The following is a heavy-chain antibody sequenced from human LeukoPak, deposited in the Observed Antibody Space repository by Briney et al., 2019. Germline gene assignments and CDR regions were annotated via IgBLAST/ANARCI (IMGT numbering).Heavy chain of an antibody. J-gene: IGHJ6*03. CDR2: IYPGDSDT. CDR1: GYSFTSYW. V-gene: IGHV5-51*01. D-gene: IGHD6-19*01. CDR3: ARHRRIAVAGTLNYYYYYMDV. Sequence: GESLKISCKGSGYSFTSYWIGWVRLMPGKGLEWMGIIYPGDSDTRYSPSFQGQVTISADKSISTAYLQWSSLKASDTAMYYCARHRRIAVAGTLNYYYYYMDVWGKGTTVTVSS.